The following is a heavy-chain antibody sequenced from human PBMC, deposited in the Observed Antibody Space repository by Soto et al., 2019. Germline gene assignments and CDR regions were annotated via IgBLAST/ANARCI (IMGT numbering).Heavy chain of an antibody. CDR2: IYYSGST. CDR3: ARGGAIVATVLGFDY. D-gene: IGHD5-12*01. V-gene: IGHV4-31*03. J-gene: IGHJ4*02. CDR1: GGSISSGGYY. Sequence: TLSLPCTVSGGSISSGGYYWSFIRQHPGKGLEWIGYIYYSGSTYYNPSLKSRVTISVDTSKNQFSLKLSSVTAEDTAVYYCARGGAIVATVLGFDYWGQGTLVTVSS.